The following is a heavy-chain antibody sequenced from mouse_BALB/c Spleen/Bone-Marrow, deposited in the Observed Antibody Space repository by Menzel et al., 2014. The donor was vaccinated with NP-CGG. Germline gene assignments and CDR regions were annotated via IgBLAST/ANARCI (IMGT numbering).Heavy chain of an antibody. CDR1: GYTFTNYW. D-gene: IGHD4-1*01. Sequence: LQESGAELVRPGTSVKISCKASGYTFTNYWLGWVKQRPGHGLEWIGDIYPGGGYTNYNEKFKGKATLTADTSSITAYMQLSSLTSEDSAVYFCARRGTGVDYWGQGTTLTVSP. V-gene: IGHV1-63*02. CDR2: IYPGGGYT. J-gene: IGHJ2*01. CDR3: ARRGTGVDY.